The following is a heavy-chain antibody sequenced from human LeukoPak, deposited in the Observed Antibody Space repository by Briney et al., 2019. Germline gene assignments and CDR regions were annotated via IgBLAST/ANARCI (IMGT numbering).Heavy chain of an antibody. CDR2: INPSGGST. J-gene: IGHJ6*02. CDR3: ARVPIGIYGMDV. Sequence: MGIINPSGGSTSYAQKFQGRVTMTRDTSTSTVYMELSSLRSEDTAVYYCARVPIGIYGMDVWGQGTTVTVSS. V-gene: IGHV1-46*01.